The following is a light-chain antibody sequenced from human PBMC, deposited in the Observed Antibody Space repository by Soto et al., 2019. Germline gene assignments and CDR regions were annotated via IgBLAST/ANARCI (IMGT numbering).Light chain of an antibody. CDR2: RNN. J-gene: IGLJ2*01. CDR1: SSNIGSNY. Sequence: QSVLTQPPSASGTPGQRVTISCSGSSSNIGSNYVYWYQQLPGTAPKLLIYRNNQRPSGVPDRFSGSKSGTAASLAISGLRSEDADDYYCAAWDDSLSGPVFGGGTKLTVL. V-gene: IGLV1-47*01. CDR3: AAWDDSLSGPV.